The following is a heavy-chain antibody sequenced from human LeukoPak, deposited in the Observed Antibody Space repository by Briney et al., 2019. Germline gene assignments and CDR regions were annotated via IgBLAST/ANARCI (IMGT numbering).Heavy chain of an antibody. J-gene: IGHJ6*02. CDR1: GLIFSNYE. CDR3: AKDNDILTGLGYAMDV. CDR2: ISGSGRSI. Sequence: GGSLRLSCEVSGLIFSNYEMNWVRQTPGKGLEWVAQISGSGRSISYADAVKGRFTISRDKANNSLYLQMNSLRAEDTAVYYCAKDNDILTGLGYAMDVWGQGTTVTVSS. V-gene: IGHV3-48*03. D-gene: IGHD3-9*01.